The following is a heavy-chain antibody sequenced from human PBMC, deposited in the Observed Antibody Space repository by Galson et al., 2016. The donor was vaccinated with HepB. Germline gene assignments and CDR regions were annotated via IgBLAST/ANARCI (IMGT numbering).Heavy chain of an antibody. CDR1: GFSFDNFA. Sequence: SLRLSCAASGFSFDNFAMSWVRQPPGRGLEWVAVIWYDRSNKYYVDSVKGRFTISRDNSKNTLYLQMNSLRAEDTAVYYCAIFGVGSNALFDYWGQGTLVTVSS. V-gene: IGHV3-33*08. D-gene: IGHD3-10*01. CDR3: AIFGVGSNALFDY. CDR2: IWYDRSNK. J-gene: IGHJ4*02.